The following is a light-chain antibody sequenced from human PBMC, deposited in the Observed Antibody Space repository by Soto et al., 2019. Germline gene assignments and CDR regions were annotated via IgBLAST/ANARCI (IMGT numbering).Light chain of an antibody. Sequence: IQMTQSPSTRSASVGDRVAITGGASPSIGRWLAWYQQKPGKAPNLPIFKASTLQSGVPSRFSGSGSGTEFTLTISSLQPDDSATYYCQQYASYSRTFGQGTKVDIK. CDR2: KAS. J-gene: IGKJ1*01. V-gene: IGKV1-5*03. CDR3: QQYASYSRT. CDR1: PSIGRW.